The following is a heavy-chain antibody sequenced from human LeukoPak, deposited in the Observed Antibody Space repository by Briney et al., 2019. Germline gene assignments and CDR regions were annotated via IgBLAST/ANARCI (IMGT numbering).Heavy chain of an antibody. V-gene: IGHV4-31*03. J-gene: IGHJ4*02. CDR3: ARLVVPAAIRRTYYFDY. CDR2: IYYSGST. D-gene: IGHD2-2*02. Sequence: PSQTLSLTCTVSGGSISSGGYYWSWIRQHPGKGLEWIGYIYYSGSTYYNPSLKSRVTISVDTSKNQFSLKLGSVTAADTAVYYCARLVVPAAIRRTYYFDYWGQGTLVTVSS. CDR1: GGSISSGGYY.